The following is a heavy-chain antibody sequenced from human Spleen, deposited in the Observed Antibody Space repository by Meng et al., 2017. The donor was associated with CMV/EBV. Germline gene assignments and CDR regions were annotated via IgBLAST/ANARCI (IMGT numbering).Heavy chain of an antibody. CDR1: GFAFSSFE. J-gene: IGHJ5*02. CDR2: ISSSGTTI. V-gene: IGHV3-48*03. CDR3: ARLYCYTTNCYTNWFDP. D-gene: IGHD2-2*01. Sequence: GESLKISCRASGFAFSSFEMNWVRQAPGKGLEWLSYISSSGTTIYYADSVRGRFTISRDNAKTSLYLQMNSLRVEDTALYYCARLYCYTTNCYTNWFDPRGQGTLVTVSS.